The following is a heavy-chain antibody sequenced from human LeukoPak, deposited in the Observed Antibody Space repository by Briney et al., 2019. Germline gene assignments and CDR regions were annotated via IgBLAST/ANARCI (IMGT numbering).Heavy chain of an antibody. CDR1: EFTFSAYA. CDR2: ISGSGGNT. CDR3: ARDIGKGSSSWAPRKVNWFDP. Sequence: HLGGSLRLSCAASEFTFSAYAMSWVRQAPGKGLEWVSVISGSGGNTYYADSVKGRFTISRDNAKNSLYLQMNSLRAEDTAVYYCARDIGKGSSSWAPRKVNWFDPWGQGTLVTVSS. J-gene: IGHJ5*02. D-gene: IGHD6-13*01. V-gene: IGHV3-23*01.